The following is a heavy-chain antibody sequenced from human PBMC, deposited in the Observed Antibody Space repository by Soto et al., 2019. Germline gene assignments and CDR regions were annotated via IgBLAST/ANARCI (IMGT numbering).Heavy chain of an antibody. CDR1: GGSISSGGYY. CDR3: ARLEVVVAATRGRSWFDP. CDR2: IYYSGST. D-gene: IGHD2-15*01. Sequence: SETLSLTCTVSGGSISSGGYYWSWIRQHPGKGLEWIGYIYYSGSTYYNPSLKSRVTISVDTSKNQFSLKLSSVTAADTAVYYCARLEVVVAATRGRSWFDPWGQGTLVTVSS. V-gene: IGHV4-31*03. J-gene: IGHJ5*02.